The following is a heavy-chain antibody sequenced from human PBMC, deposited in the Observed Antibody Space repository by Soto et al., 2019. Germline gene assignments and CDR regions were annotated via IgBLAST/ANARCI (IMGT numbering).Heavy chain of an antibody. CDR1: GFTFSSYD. V-gene: IGHV3-13*01. J-gene: IGHJ5*02. D-gene: IGHD3-22*01. Sequence: SLRLSCAASGFTFSSYDMHWVRQATGKGLEWVSAIGTAGDTYYPGSVKGRFTISRENAKNSLYLQMNSLRAEDTAVYYCARGLASDSTSNWFDPWGKGTLVTVSS. CDR3: ARGLASDSTSNWFDP. CDR2: IGTAGDT.